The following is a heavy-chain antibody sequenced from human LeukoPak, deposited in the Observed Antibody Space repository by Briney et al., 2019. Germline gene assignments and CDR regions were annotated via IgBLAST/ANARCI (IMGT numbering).Heavy chain of an antibody. D-gene: IGHD1-7*01. V-gene: IGHV3-7*01. J-gene: IGHJ6*02. CDR2: IKQDGSEK. CDR1: GFTFSSYW. CDR3: ARGGYNWNYVSYYYGMDV. Sequence: SGGSLRLSCAASGFTFSSYWMSWVRQAPGKGLEWVANIKQDGSEKYYVDSVKGRFTISRDNAKNSLYLQMNSLRAEDTAVYYCARGGYNWNYVSYYYGMDVWGQGTTVTVSS.